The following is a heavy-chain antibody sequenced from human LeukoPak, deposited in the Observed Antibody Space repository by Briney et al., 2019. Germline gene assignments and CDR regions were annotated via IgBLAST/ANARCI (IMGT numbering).Heavy chain of an antibody. D-gene: IGHD7-27*01. Sequence: SVKVSCKASGGTFSSYTIGWVRQAPGQGLEWMGRIIPILGIANYAQKFQGRVTITADKSTSTAYMELSSLRSEDTAVYYCARASNWGSFDYWGQGTLVTVSS. CDR1: GGTFSSYT. J-gene: IGHJ4*02. CDR2: IIPILGIA. V-gene: IGHV1-69*02. CDR3: ARASNWGSFDY.